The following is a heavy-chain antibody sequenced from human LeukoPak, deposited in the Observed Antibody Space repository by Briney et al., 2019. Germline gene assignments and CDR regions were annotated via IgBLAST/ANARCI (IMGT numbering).Heavy chain of an antibody. CDR1: GGSISSYY. J-gene: IGHJ4*02. CDR3: ARVRPREYCSSTSCYGGGFDY. D-gene: IGHD2-2*01. V-gene: IGHV4-59*01. Sequence: PSETLSLTCTVSGGSISSYYWSWIRQPPGKGLEWIGYIYYSGSTNYNPSLKSRVTISVDTSKNQFSLKLSSVTAADTAVYYCARVRPREYCSSTSCYGGGFDYWGQGTLVTVSS. CDR2: IYYSGST.